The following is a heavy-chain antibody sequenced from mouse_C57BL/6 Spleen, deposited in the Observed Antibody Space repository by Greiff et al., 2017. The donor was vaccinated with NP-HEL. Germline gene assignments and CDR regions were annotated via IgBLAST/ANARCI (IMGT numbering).Heavy chain of an antibody. CDR2: INPNNGGT. Sequence: EVQLQQSGPELVKPGASVKIPCKASGYTFTDYNMDWVKQSHGKSLEWIGDINPNNGGTIYNQKFKGKATLTVDKSSSTAYMERSSLTSEDTAVYYCARGPYYYGSSYWYFDVWGTGTTVTVSS. V-gene: IGHV1-18*01. CDR1: GYTFTDYN. J-gene: IGHJ1*03. CDR3: ARGPYYYGSSYWYFDV. D-gene: IGHD1-1*01.